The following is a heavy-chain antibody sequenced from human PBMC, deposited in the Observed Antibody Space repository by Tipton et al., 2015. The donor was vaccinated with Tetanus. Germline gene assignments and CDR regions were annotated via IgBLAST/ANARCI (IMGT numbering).Heavy chain of an antibody. V-gene: IGHV4-34*01. D-gene: IGHD2-15*01. CDR1: GGSFNDYY. CDR3: AASVVRWFDP. J-gene: IGHJ5*02. CDR2: INYSGLS. Sequence: TLSLTCGVSGGSFNDYYWSWIRQSPGKGLEWIGEINYSGLSNYNPSLKSRVTLSVDTSKKQISLKLTSVTAADTAVYYCAASVVRWFDPWGQGTPVIVSS.